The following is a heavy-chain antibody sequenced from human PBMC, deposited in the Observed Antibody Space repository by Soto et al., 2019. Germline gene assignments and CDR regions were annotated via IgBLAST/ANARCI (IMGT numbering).Heavy chain of an antibody. CDR3: ARGRRSPTVYYGLDV. CDR1: GXXXXXXX. V-gene: IGHV4-59*01. Sequence: QVQLQESGPGLVKPSEALSLTCSVSGXXXXXXXXXXXXXXXXXXXXWIGYVYYDGSTNYNPSLETRVTISIDTSKNQVSLKLNSVXXXDTAVXXXARGRRSPTVYYGLDVWGQGTTVAVSS. D-gene: IGHD1-26*01. CDR2: VYYDGST. J-gene: IGHJ6*02.